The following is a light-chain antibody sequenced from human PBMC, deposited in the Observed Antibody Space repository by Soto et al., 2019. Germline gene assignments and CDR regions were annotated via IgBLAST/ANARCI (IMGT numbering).Light chain of an antibody. Sequence: QSALTQPPSASGSPGQSVTISCTGTSSDVGAYNFVSWYQQHPGKAPKLMIYEVSKRPSGVPDRFSGSKSGNTASLTVSGLQAEDEADYYCTSFADSNAYVFGTGTRSPS. CDR1: SSDVGAYNF. CDR3: TSFADSNAYV. CDR2: EVS. V-gene: IGLV2-8*01. J-gene: IGLJ1*01.